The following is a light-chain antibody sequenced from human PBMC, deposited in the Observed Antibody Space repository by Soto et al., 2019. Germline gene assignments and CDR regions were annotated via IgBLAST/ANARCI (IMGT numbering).Light chain of an antibody. CDR1: RDISNN. CDR2: GAS. V-gene: IGKV3-15*01. J-gene: IGKJ4*01. Sequence: ETVMTQSPATLSLSPGEIATLSFRASRDISNNLAWYQQKPGQAPRLLIYGASSRATGIPARFIGSGSGTEFTLTISSLQSEDFAFYYCQQHNDWPLTFGGGTKVDIK. CDR3: QQHNDWPLT.